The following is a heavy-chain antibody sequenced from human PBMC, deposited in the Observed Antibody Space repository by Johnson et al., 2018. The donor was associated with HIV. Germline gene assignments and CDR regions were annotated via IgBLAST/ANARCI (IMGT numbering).Heavy chain of an antibody. V-gene: IGHV3-11*04. CDR1: GFVFSDYH. CDR2: ISSSGSTI. Sequence: QVQLVESGGGLVKPGGSLRLSCVISGFVFSDYHMSWVRQAPGKGLEWISYISSSGSTIYYADSVKGRFTISRDNAKNSLYLKMNSLRAEDTAVYYCARGLGFIVIADAFDSWGQGTMVTVAS. CDR3: ARGLGFIVIADAFDS. J-gene: IGHJ3*02. D-gene: IGHD3-16*02.